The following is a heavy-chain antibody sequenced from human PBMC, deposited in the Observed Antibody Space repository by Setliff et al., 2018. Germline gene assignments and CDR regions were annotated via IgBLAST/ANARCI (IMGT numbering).Heavy chain of an antibody. CDR3: ARGLEGEDYFYYMDV. D-gene: IGHD2-21*01. CDR2: ISHLGIT. J-gene: IGHJ6*03. V-gene: IGHV4-59*01. CDR1: GGPISSYF. Sequence: SETLSLTCTVSGGPISSYFWSWIRQPPGKGLEWIGYISHLGITSYNPSLKSRATISVDTSKNQFSLQLTSVTSADTAVYFCARGLEGEDYFYYMDVWGKGNTVTVS.